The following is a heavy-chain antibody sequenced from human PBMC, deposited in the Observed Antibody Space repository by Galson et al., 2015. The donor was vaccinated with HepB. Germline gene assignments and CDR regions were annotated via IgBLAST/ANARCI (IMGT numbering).Heavy chain of an antibody. CDR3: ARRALRGVGSPAGNYFDY. V-gene: IGHV3-30*04. Sequence: LRLSCAASGFTFSSYAMHWVRQAPGKGLEWVAVISYDGSNKYYADSVKGRFTISRDNSKNTLYLQTNSLRAEDTAVYYCARRALRGVGSPAGNYFDYWGQGTLVTVSS. CDR1: GFTFSSYA. CDR2: ISYDGSNK. D-gene: IGHD3-10*01. J-gene: IGHJ4*02.